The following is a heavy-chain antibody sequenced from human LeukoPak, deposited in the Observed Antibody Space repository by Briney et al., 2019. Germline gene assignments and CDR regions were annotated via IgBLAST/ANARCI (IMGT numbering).Heavy chain of an antibody. CDR3: ARNLNSPIAVAGSDY. CDR2: ITPSSTYI. J-gene: IGHJ4*02. V-gene: IGHV3-21*01. CDR1: GFTFSNSD. Sequence: GGSLRLSCAASGFTFSNSDMEWVRQAPGKGLEWVPSITPSSTYIYYAESMRGRFTVSRDNAKNSLYLQMNSLTAEDTAVYYCARNLNSPIAVAGSDYWGQGTLVTVSS. D-gene: IGHD6-19*01.